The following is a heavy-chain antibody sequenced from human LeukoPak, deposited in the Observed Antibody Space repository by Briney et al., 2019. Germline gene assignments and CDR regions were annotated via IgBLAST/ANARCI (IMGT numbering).Heavy chain of an antibody. Sequence: PGGSLRLSCAASGFTFSSYSMNWVRQAPGKGLEWVSSISSSSSYIYYADSVKGRFTISRDNAKNSLYLQMNSLRAEDTAVYYCARGGVYYGSGSYRIHYMDVWGKGTTVTISS. CDR3: ARGGVYYGSGSYRIHYMDV. V-gene: IGHV3-21*01. CDR1: GFTFSSYS. CDR2: ISSSSSYI. D-gene: IGHD3-10*01. J-gene: IGHJ6*03.